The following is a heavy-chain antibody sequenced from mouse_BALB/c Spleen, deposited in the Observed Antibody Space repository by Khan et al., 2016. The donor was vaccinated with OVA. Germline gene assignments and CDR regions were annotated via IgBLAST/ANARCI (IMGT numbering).Heavy chain of an antibody. J-gene: IGHJ4*01. Sequence: VALVESGPGLVAPSQSLSSTCTVSGFSLSRYDIHWVRQPPGKGLEWLGVIWGGGGTDYNSTLKSRLSISKDNSKSQVFLKMNSLQSDDTAMYYCARAYYRYDGYYAMDYWGQGTSVTVSS. V-gene: IGHV2-6-4*01. CDR2: IWGGGGT. CDR3: ARAYYRYDGYYAMDY. D-gene: IGHD2-14*01. CDR1: GFSLSRYD.